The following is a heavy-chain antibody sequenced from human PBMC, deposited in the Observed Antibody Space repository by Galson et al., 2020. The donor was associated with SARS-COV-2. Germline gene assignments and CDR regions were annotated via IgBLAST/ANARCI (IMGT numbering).Heavy chain of an antibody. J-gene: IGHJ4*02. CDR3: AREEVISAKIYYLDN. Sequence: ASVKVSCKTSGYTFSGYYIHWVRQAPGQGLEWMGWINANSGRTLYVEKFQGRVTMTSDTSFSTAYMELSTLTSDDTAVYYCAREEVISAKIYYLDNWGQGTLLTVSS. CDR2: INANSGRT. CDR1: GYTFSGYY. D-gene: IGHD2-15*01. V-gene: IGHV1-2*02.